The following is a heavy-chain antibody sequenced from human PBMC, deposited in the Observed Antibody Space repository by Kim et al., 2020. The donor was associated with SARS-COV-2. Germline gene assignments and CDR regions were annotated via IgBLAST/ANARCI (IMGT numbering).Heavy chain of an antibody. J-gene: IGHJ4*02. CDR3: ARLGLRSLCVDY. CDR1: GDSISSSSYY. Sequence: SETLSLTCTVSGDSISSSSYYWGWIRQTPGKGLEWIGSIYYSGSTYYNPSLKSRVTISVETSQNQFSLKLKSVTAADTAVYYCARLGLRSLCVDYWGQGT. V-gene: IGHV4-39*01. CDR2: IYYSGST. D-gene: IGHD2-21*02.